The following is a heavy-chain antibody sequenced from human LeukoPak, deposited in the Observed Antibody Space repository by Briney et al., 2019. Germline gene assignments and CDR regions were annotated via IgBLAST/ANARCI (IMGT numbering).Heavy chain of an antibody. CDR2: INYNGGT. Sequence: SETLSLTXAVSGYSISSGYYWGWIRQPPGKGLEWIGSINYNGGTYYNPSLKSRVTISVDTSKNQFSLRLTSVTAADTAMYYCARHRIAGGDTVMVTFDSWGQGTLVTVSS. D-gene: IGHD5-18*01. CDR1: GYSISSGYY. V-gene: IGHV4-38-2*01. CDR3: ARHRIAGGDTVMVTFDS. J-gene: IGHJ4*02.